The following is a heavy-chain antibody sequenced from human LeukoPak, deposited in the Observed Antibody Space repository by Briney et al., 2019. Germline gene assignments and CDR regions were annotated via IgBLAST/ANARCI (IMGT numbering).Heavy chain of an antibody. CDR1: GFTFSSYA. J-gene: IGHJ4*02. Sequence: GGSLRLSCAASGFTFSSYAMHWVRQAPGKGLEWVAMISYDGTNKYYADSVKGRFTISSDNSQNTLYLQMNSLRAEDTAVYYCARAPFYSGFDFWGQGTLVTVSS. D-gene: IGHD1-26*01. CDR3: ARAPFYSGFDF. V-gene: IGHV3-30-3*01. CDR2: ISYDGTNK.